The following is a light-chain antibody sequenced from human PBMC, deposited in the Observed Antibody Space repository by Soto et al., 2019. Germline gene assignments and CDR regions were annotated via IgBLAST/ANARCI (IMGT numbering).Light chain of an antibody. Sequence: VVMTQSPATLSVSPWERAALSFRASQSVTTNLAWYQQRPGQAPRLLISGASTRATGIPARFSGGGSGTEFTLTISSLQSEDFAVYFCHQYNNWPPAFGQGTKVDIK. V-gene: IGKV3-15*01. CDR2: GAS. J-gene: IGKJ1*01. CDR1: QSVTTN. CDR3: HQYNNWPPA.